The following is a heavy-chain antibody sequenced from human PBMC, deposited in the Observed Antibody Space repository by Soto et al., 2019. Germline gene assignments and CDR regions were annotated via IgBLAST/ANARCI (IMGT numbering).Heavy chain of an antibody. D-gene: IGHD3-3*01. V-gene: IGHV3-21*01. J-gene: IGHJ6*03. CDR3: ARRRSGAAAYYYYMDV. Sequence: GGSLRLSCAASGFTFSSYSMNWVRQAPGKGLEWVSSISSNSSYIYYADSVKGRFTISRDNAKNSLYLQMNSLRAEDTAVYYCARRRSGAAAYYYYMDVWGKGTTVTVSS. CDR1: GFTFSSYS. CDR2: ISSNSSYI.